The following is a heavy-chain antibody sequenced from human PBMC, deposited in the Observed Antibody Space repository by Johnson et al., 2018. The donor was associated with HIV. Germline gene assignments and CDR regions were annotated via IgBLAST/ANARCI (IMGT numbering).Heavy chain of an antibody. V-gene: IGHV3-20*04. CDR2: INWNGGKT. Sequence: VRLVESGGGVIRPGGSLRLSCAASRFTFNDYGMSWVRQAPGKGLEWVSGINWNGGKTAYADSVKGRFTISRDNAKNSLYLQMNSLRAEDTAVYYCARPRVSSGRHGAFDIWGQGTMVTVSS. CDR3: ARPRVSSGRHGAFDI. D-gene: IGHD3-22*01. J-gene: IGHJ3*02. CDR1: RFTFNDYG.